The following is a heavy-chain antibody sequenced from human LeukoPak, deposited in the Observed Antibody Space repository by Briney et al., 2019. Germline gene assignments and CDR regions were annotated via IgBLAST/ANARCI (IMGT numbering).Heavy chain of an antibody. CDR3: AREEYYYDSNGGGY. Sequence: ASVKVSCKASGYTFTSYGISWVRQAPGQGLEWMGWISAYNGNTNYAQKLQGRVTMTTDTSTSTAYMELRSLRSDDTAVYYCAREEYYYDSNGGGYWGQGTLVTVSS. CDR2: ISAYNGNT. V-gene: IGHV1-18*01. CDR1: GYTFTSYG. J-gene: IGHJ4*02. D-gene: IGHD3-22*01.